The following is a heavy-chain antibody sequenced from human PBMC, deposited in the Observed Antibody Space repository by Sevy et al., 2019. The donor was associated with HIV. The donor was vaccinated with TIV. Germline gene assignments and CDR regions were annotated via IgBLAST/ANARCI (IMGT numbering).Heavy chain of an antibody. D-gene: IGHD2-15*01. CDR1: GYTFNNYI. Sequence: ASVKVSCKASGYTFNNYIMYWVRQAPGQSLECVGWVNTRTGATKYSQKFQGRVSISSDTSASTTYMEFNTLRSEDTAVYYCARDFCSGGSCYSAFVYWGQGTMVTVSS. V-gene: IGHV1-3*04. J-gene: IGHJ4*02. CDR3: ARDFCSGGSCYSAFVY. CDR2: VNTRTGAT.